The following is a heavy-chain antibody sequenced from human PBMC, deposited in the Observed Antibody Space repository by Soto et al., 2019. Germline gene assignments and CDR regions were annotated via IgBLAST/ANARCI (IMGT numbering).Heavy chain of an antibody. D-gene: IGHD3-22*01. CDR3: ARVTYDSIGCGYFQH. J-gene: IGHJ1*01. V-gene: IGHV4-31*03. Sequence: QVQLQESGPGLVKPSQTLSLTCTVSGGSISSGSYYWTWIRQHPGKGLEWIGYIYYSGSTYYNPSLNSRVIMSVDTSKNQFSLKLSSVTAADTAVYYCARVTYDSIGCGYFQHWGQGTLVTVSS. CDR1: GGSISSGSYY. CDR2: IYYSGST.